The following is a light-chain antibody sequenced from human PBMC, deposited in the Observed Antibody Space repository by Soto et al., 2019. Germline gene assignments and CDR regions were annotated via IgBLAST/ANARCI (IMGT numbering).Light chain of an antibody. CDR1: QGIVRW. V-gene: IGKV1-5*01. CDR2: DAS. Sequence: DIQMTQPPSTLSASVGDRVTITCRASQGIVRWLAWYQQKPGKAPKLLIYDASSLESGVPSRFSGSGAGTEFTLTISSLQPDDFATYYCQHYYGFSRTFGQGTRVEIK. CDR3: QHYYGFSRT. J-gene: IGKJ1*01.